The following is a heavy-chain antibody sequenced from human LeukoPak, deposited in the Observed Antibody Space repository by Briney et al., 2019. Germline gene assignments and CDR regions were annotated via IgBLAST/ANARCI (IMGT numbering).Heavy chain of an antibody. CDR3: ARHRSSWYLSDY. Sequence: SETLSLTCTVSGGSISSYYWSWIRQPPGKGLEWIGYIYYSGSTNYNPSLKSRVTISVDTSKNQFSLKLSSVTAADTAVYYCARHRSSWYLSDYWGQGTLVTVSS. CDR2: IYYSGST. CDR1: GGSISSYY. J-gene: IGHJ4*02. D-gene: IGHD6-13*01. V-gene: IGHV4-59*08.